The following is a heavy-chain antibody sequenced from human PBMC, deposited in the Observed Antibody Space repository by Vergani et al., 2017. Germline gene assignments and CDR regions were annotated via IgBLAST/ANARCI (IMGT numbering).Heavy chain of an antibody. CDR3: ASTGPNYYGSGSYSPYFDY. V-gene: IGHV3-48*03. J-gene: IGHJ4*02. CDR2: ISSSGSTI. D-gene: IGHD3-10*01. CDR1: GFTFSSYE. Sequence: EVQLVESGGGLVQPGGSLRLSCAASGFTFSSYEMNWVRQAPGKGLEWVSYISSSGSTIYYADSVKGRFTISRDNAKNSLYLQKNSLRAEDTAVYYCASTGPNYYGSGSYSPYFDYWGQGTLVTVSS.